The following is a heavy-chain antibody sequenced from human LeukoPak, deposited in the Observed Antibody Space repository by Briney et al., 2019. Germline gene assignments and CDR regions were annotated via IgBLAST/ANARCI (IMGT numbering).Heavy chain of an antibody. CDR1: GFTFDDYT. V-gene: IGHV3-43*01. CDR3: AKDSRGGIVATIFDY. J-gene: IGHJ4*02. Sequence: PGGSLRLSCAASGFTFDDYTMHWVRQAPGKGLEWVSLISWDGGSIHYADSVKGRFTISRDNSKNSLYLQMNSLRTEDTALYYCAKDSRGGIVATIFDYWGQGTLVTVSS. D-gene: IGHD5-12*01. CDR2: ISWDGGSI.